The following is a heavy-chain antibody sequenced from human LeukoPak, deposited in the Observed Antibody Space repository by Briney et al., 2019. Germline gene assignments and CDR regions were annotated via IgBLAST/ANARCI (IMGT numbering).Heavy chain of an antibody. D-gene: IGHD4-17*01. V-gene: IGHV3-21*01. CDR3: ASGDPDQLYWYFDL. Sequence: GGSLRLSCAASGFTFSSYSMNWVRQAPGKGLEWVSSISSSSSYIYYADSVKGRFTISRDNAKNSLYLQMNSLRAEDTAVYYCASGDPDQLYWYFDLWGRGTLVTVSS. CDR1: GFTFSSYS. J-gene: IGHJ2*01. CDR2: ISSSSSYI.